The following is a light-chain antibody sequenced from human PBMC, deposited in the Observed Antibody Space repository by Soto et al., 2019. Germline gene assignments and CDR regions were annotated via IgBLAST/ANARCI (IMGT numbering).Light chain of an antibody. Sequence: DIQLTQSPSFLSASVGDRVTITCRASQGISSYLAWYQQKPGKAPKLLIYAASTLRSGVPSRFSGSGSGTEFTLTISSPQPEDFATYNCQNLNSYPRAFTFGPGTKVDIK. V-gene: IGKV1-9*01. CDR3: QNLNSYPRAFT. J-gene: IGKJ3*01. CDR2: AAS. CDR1: QGISSY.